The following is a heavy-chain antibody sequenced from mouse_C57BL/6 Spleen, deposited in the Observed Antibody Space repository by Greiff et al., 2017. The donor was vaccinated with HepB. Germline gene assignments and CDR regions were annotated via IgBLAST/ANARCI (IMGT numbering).Heavy chain of an antibody. CDR3: ARDYGSEAWFAY. CDR1: GYTFTDYY. D-gene: IGHD1-1*01. Sequence: QVQLKESGAELVRPGASVKLSCKASGYTFTDYYINWVKQRPGQGLEWIARIYPGSGNTYYNEKFKGKATLTAEKSSSTAYMQLSSLTSEDSAVYFCARDYGSEAWFAYWGQGTLVTVSA. V-gene: IGHV1-76*01. CDR2: IYPGSGNT. J-gene: IGHJ3*01.